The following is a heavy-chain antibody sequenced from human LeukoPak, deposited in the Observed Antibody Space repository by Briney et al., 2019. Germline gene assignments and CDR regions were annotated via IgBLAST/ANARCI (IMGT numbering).Heavy chain of an antibody. J-gene: IGHJ4*02. CDR1: GFTFSSYW. CDR3: ARDGDDYYDSDSYYHFDY. V-gene: IGHV3-7*01. D-gene: IGHD3-22*01. Sequence: GGSLRLSCAASGFTFSSYWMSWVRQAPGKGLEWVANIKQDGSEKYYVDSVKGRFTISRVNAKNSLYLQMNSLRAEDTAVSYCARDGDDYYDSDSYYHFDYWGQGTLVTVSS. CDR2: IKQDGSEK.